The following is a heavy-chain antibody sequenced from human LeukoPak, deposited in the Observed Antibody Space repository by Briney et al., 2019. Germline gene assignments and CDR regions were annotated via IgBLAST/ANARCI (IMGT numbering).Heavy chain of an antibody. CDR3: ARDSSDVRDDYGDF. J-gene: IGHJ4*02. Sequence: PGGSLRLSCAASGFTFSSYSMNWVRQAPGKGLEWVSYISSSSTIYYADSVKGRFTISRDNAKNSLYLQMNSLRDEDTAVYYCARDSSDVRDDYGDFWGQGTLVTVSS. CDR1: GFTFSSYS. V-gene: IGHV3-48*02. CDR2: ISSSSTI. D-gene: IGHD3-10*01.